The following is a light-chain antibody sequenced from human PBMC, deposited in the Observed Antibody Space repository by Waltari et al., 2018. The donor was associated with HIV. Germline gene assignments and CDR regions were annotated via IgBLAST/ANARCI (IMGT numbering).Light chain of an antibody. CDR1: SSDVGAYDR. J-gene: IGLJ1*01. V-gene: IGLV2-18*02. Sequence: QSALTQPPSVSGSPGQSVTISCTGTSSDVGAYDRISWYHQPPGTAPKLMIYEVIYRPSWVPDRFSGSKSGNTASLTISGLQAEDEGDYYCSSYTSSNIYVFGTATTVTVL. CDR3: SSYTSSNIYV. CDR2: EVI.